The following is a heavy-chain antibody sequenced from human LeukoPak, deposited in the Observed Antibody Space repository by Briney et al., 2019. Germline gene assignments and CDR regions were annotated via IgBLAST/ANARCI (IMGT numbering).Heavy chain of an antibody. J-gene: IGHJ4*02. CDR2: ISFDGRNK. V-gene: IGHV3-30*18. Sequence: GGSLRLSCVASGFTFGSYGMHWVRQAPGKGLEWVAVISFDGRNKYYADSVKGRFTISRDDSKNTVYLQMNSLRTEDTAVYYCAKGGVATVDYFDYWGQGTLVTASS. D-gene: IGHD5-12*01. CDR1: GFTFGSYG. CDR3: AKGGVATVDYFDY.